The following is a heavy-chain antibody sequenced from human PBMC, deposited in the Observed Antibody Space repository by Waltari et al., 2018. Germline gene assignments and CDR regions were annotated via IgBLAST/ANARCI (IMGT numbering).Heavy chain of an antibody. CDR1: GGSISGSNYY. J-gene: IGHJ4*02. CDR2: IYYSGTT. CDR3: ARQGPRIPAVGRPLDY. D-gene: IGHD6-13*01. V-gene: IGHV4-39*01. Sequence: QVQLLESGTGLVKPSETLSLTCNVSGGSISGSNYYWGWIRQSPGKGREWIGSIYYSGTTYYKPSLKSRLTISVDTSKNQLYLKLTSVTATDTAVYYCARQGPRIPAVGRPLDYWGQGTLVTVSS.